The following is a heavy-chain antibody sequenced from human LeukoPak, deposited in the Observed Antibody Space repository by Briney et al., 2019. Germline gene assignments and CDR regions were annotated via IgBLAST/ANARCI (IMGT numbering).Heavy chain of an antibody. CDR3: ATGGHYFGS. CDR2: IRSKKNGGTR. CDR1: GVIITNVW. J-gene: IGHJ4*02. V-gene: IGHV3-15*01. Sequence: PGGSLRLSCAASGVIITNVWMSWVRQAPGKGLEWVGRIRSKKNGGTRDYAAPVKGRFTILRDDSKNMLFLKMNSLKTDDTAVYFCATGGHYFGSWGEGTLVTVSS.